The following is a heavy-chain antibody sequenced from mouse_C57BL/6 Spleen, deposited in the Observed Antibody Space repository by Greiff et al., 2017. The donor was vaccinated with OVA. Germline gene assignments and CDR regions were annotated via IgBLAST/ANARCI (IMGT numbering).Heavy chain of an antibody. CDR1: GYTFTDYY. V-gene: IGHV1-26*01. CDR3: ARSHTTVVEKGFDY. CDR2: INPNNGGT. D-gene: IGHD1-1*01. J-gene: IGHJ2*01. Sequence: VQLQQSGPELVKPGASVKISCKASGYTFTDYYMNWVKQSHGKSLEWIGDINPNNGGTSYNQKFKGKATLTVDKSSSTAYMELRSLTSEDSAVYYCARSHTTVVEKGFDYWGQGTTLTVSS.